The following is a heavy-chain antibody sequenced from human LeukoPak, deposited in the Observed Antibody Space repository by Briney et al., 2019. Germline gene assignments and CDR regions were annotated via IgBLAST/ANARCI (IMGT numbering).Heavy chain of an antibody. CDR3: ATLEYSSSYDY. V-gene: IGHV1-69*05. D-gene: IGHD6-6*01. Sequence: SVKVSCKASGGTFSSYAISWVRQAPGQGLEWMGRIIPIFGTANYAQKFQGRVTITTDESTSTAYMELSSLRSEDMAVYYCATLEYSSSYDYWGQGTLVTVSS. J-gene: IGHJ4*02. CDR2: IIPIFGTA. CDR1: GGTFSSYA.